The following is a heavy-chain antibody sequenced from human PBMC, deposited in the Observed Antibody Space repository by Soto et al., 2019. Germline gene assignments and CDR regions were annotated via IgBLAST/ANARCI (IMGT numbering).Heavy chain of an antibody. CDR2: IYWDDTE. D-gene: IGHD6-13*01. J-gene: IGHJ5*02. Sequence: QISLKESGPTLVQPTQTLTLTCTFSGFSLTSNGVGVGWIRQPPGKALEWLALIYWDDTERYSPSLKTRLTITKDTSKNQVVLTMTYMDPVATATYYCAHEGYGSDNWYAPWGQGTLVTVSS. V-gene: IGHV2-5*02. CDR3: AHEGYGSDNWYAP. CDR1: GFSLTSNGVG.